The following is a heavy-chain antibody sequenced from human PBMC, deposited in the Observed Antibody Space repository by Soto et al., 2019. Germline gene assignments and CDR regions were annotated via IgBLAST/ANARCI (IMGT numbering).Heavy chain of an antibody. D-gene: IGHD2-15*01. J-gene: IGHJ3*02. CDR1: GGTFSSYT. Sequence: SVKVSCKASGGTFSSYTISWVRQAPGQGLEWMGRIIPILGIANYAQKFQGRVTITADKSTSTAYMELSSLRSEDTAVYYCVWSSGYCSGGSCLRAFDIWGQGTMVTVSS. CDR2: IIPILGIA. V-gene: IGHV1-69*02. CDR3: VWSSGYCSGGSCLRAFDI.